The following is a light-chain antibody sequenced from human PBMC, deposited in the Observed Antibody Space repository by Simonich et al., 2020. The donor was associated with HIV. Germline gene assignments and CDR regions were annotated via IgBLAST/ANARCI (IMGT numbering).Light chain of an antibody. CDR1: QSLLHSNGKNY. Sequence: DIVMTQSPLSLHVTPGEPASISCRSSQSLLHSNGKNYLDWNVQKPGQSPQILIYLGSNRASGVPDRFSGSGSGTDFTLKISRVEAEDVGVYYCMQAVQTPPTFGPGTKVYIK. CDR2: LGS. V-gene: IGKV2-28*01. J-gene: IGKJ3*01. CDR3: MQAVQTPPT.